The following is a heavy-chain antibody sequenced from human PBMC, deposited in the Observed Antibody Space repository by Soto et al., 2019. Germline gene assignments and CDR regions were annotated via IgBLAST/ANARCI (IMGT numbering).Heavy chain of an antibody. D-gene: IGHD3-9*01. CDR1: GFTFSSFW. J-gene: IGHJ4*02. CDR3: VSDSMLHQFDL. CDR2: SDGDGSGA. V-gene: IGHV3-74*01. Sequence: PGGSLRLSCAGSGFTFSSFWMHWVRHVPGKGLVWVSRSDGDGSGAHYADSVKGRFTISRDNAKRTLYLQMNNLRAEDTGLYFCVSDSMLHQFDLWGQGARVTVSS.